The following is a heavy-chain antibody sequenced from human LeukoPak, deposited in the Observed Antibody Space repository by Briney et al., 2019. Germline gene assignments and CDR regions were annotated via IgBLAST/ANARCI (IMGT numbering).Heavy chain of an antibody. V-gene: IGHV4-59*01. Sequence: PSETLSLTCTVSGGSISSYYWSWIRQPPGKGLEWIGYIYYSGSTNYNPSLKSRVTISVDTSKNQFSLKLSSVTAADTAVYYCARVAAAGIHFPYWGQGTLVTVSS. J-gene: IGHJ4*02. CDR3: ARVAAAGIHFPY. CDR2: IYYSGST. D-gene: IGHD6-13*01. CDR1: GGSISSYY.